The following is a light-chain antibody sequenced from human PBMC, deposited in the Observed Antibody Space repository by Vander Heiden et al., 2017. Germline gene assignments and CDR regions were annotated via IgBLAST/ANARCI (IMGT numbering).Light chain of an antibody. J-gene: IGLJ2*01. Sequence: QSVLTQPPSASGTPGQRVTISCSGSSSNIGSNTVNWYQQLSGTAPKLLIYINNQRPSGVPDRFSGSKSGTSASMAITGLQSEEEADYYCAAWDDSLNGWVFGGGTKLTVL. CDR2: INN. V-gene: IGLV1-44*01. CDR1: SSNIGSNT. CDR3: AAWDDSLNGWV.